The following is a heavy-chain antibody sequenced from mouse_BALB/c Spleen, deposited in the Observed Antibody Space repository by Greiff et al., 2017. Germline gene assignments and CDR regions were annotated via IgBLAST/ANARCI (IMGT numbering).Heavy chain of an antibody. CDR2: INPSNGGT. D-gene: IGHD2-2*01. J-gene: IGHJ2*01. CDR3: TRGGENGYDSDY. V-gene: IGHV1S81*02. Sequence: QVQLQQSGAELVKPGASVKLSCKASGYTFTSYYMYWVKQRPGQGLEWIGEINPSNGGTNFNEKFKSKATLTVDKSSSTAYMQLSSLTSEDSAVYYCTRGGENGYDSDYWGQGTTLTVSS. CDR1: GYTFTSYY.